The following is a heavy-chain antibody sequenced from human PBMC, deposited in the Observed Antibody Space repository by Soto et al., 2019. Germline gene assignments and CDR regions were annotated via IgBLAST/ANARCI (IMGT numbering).Heavy chain of an antibody. V-gene: IGHV4-4*02. J-gene: IGHJ4*02. CDR3: ARVAVAARDRFDY. D-gene: IGHD2-15*01. CDR1: GGSISSSNW. CDR2: IYHSGST. Sequence: SETLSLTCAVSGGSISSSNWWSWVRQPPGKGLEGIGEIYHSGSTNYNPSLKSRVTISVDKSKNQFSRKLSSVTAADTAVYYCARVAVAARDRFDYWGQRTLVPGSS.